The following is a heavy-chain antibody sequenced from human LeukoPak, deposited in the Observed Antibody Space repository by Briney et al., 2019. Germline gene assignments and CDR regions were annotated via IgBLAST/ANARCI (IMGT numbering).Heavy chain of an antibody. CDR2: INHSGST. V-gene: IGHV4-34*01. CDR3: AKGHRYSSDWYWSHWFDP. CDR1: GGSISSYY. Sequence: SETLSLTCTVSGGSISSYYWTWIRQPPGKGLEWIGEINHSGSTNYNPSLKSRVTISVDTSKKQFFLRLSSVTAADTAVYYCAKGHRYSSDWYWSHWFDPWGQGTLVTVSS. D-gene: IGHD6-19*01. J-gene: IGHJ5*02.